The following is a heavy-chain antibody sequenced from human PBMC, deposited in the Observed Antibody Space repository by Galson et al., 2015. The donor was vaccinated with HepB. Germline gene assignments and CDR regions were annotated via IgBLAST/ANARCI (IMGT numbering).Heavy chain of an antibody. CDR2: ISGSGGNV. J-gene: IGHJ6*03. D-gene: IGHD7-27*01. CDR3: AKGTRGLGKDYFFYLDV. V-gene: IGHV3-23*01. CDR1: GFTFKDYA. Sequence: SLRLSCAASGFTFKDYAMTWVRQAPGKGLEWVSAISGSGGNVYGADSLRGRFTISRDNSKNTVYLQMNSLRAEDTAVYYCAKGTRGLGKDYFFYLDVWGKGTTVTVSS.